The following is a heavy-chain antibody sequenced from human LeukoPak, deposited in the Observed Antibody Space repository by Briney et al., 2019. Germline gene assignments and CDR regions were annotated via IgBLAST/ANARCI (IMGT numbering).Heavy chain of an antibody. Sequence: GGSRRLSCAASGFTFSDYYMSWIRQAPGKGLEWVSYISSSGSTIYYADSVKGRFTISRDNAKNSLYLQMNSLRAEDTAVYYCASVDSSGYPDYWGQGTLVTVSS. CDR1: GFTFSDYY. CDR2: ISSSGSTI. V-gene: IGHV3-11*04. CDR3: ASVDSSGYPDY. D-gene: IGHD3-22*01. J-gene: IGHJ4*02.